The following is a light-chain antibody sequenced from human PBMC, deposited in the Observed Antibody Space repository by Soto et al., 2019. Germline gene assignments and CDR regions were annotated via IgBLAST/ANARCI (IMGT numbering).Light chain of an antibody. Sequence: QSALTQPASVSGSPGQSIALSCTGTNNELCAYDFVSWYQQHPDKAPKLLIYEVSNRPSGVSDRFSGSKSVNTATLTISGLQAEDEADYYCSSHTTSNTRVFGTGTKVTVL. CDR1: NNELCAYDF. CDR2: EVS. V-gene: IGLV2-14*03. CDR3: SSHTTSNTRV. J-gene: IGLJ1*01.